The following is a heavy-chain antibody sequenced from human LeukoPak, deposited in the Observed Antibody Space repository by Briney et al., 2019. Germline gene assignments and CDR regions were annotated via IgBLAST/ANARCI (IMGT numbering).Heavy chain of an antibody. V-gene: IGHV3-23*01. Sequence: GGSLRLSCAASGFTFSSYAMSWVRQAPGKGLEWVSAISGSGGSTYYADSVKGRFTISRDNSKNTLYLQMNSLRAEDTAVYYCANPPRRGYSYFDYWGQGTLVTVSS. J-gene: IGHJ4*02. CDR2: ISGSGGST. CDR1: GFTFSSYA. CDR3: ANPPRRGYSYFDY. D-gene: IGHD2-21*01.